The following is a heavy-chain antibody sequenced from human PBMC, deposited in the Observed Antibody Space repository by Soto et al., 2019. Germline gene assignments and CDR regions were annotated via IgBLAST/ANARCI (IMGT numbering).Heavy chain of an antibody. V-gene: IGHV3-23*01. CDR1: GFSFSAYG. CDR2: ISGGGGTI. D-gene: IGHD2-21*02. J-gene: IGHJ6*02. CDR3: AKDRGNGDTPNIYSHYGIEV. Sequence: GGSLRLSCAVSGFSFSAYGMSWVRQAPGKGLEWISFISGGGGTIYYADSVKGRFISSRDNSKSTLYLQMTSLSVDDTAVYYCAKDRGNGDTPNIYSHYGIEVWGQGTTVTVSS.